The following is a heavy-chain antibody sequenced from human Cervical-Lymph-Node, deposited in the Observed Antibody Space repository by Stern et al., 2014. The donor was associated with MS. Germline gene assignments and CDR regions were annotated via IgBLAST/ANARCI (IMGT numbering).Heavy chain of an antibody. D-gene: IGHD3-9*01. CDR3: AREEDSYDILTGYLSRYFDL. CDR1: GFTFSSYS. J-gene: IGHJ2*01. CDR2: ISSSSSYI. Sequence: EVQLVESGGGLVKPGGSLRLSCAASGFTFSSYSMNWVRQAPGTGLEWVSSISSSSSYIYYADSVKGRFTISRDNAKNSLYLQMNSLRAEDTAVYYCAREEDSYDILTGYLSRYFDLWGRGTLVTVSS. V-gene: IGHV3-21*01.